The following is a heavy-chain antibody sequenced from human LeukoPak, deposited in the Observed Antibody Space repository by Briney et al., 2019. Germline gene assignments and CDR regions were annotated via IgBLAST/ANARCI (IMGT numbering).Heavy chain of an antibody. CDR3: AKYKISTVTVDY. CDR1: GFTFSSYS. V-gene: IGHV3-21*04. Sequence: GGSLRLSCAASGFTFSSYSMNWVRQAPGKGLEWVSSISSSSSYIYYADSVKGRFTISRDNPKNTLYLQMNSLRAEDTAVYYCAKYKISTVTVDYWGQGTLVTVSS. CDR2: ISSSSSYI. D-gene: IGHD4-11*01. J-gene: IGHJ4*02.